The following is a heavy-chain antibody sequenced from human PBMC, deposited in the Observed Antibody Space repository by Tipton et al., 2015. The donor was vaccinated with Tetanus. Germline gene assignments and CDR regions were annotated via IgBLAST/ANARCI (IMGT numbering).Heavy chain of an antibody. Sequence: QSGPGVRKPGASVTISCTASGCTFSNYYLHWVRQAPGQGLEWLGMISPSGGRATYAQKVQGRGTLSRDTSTSTVYLEVSDLRSGVTAVYFCARWADILDRYLDLWGQGTRVPVSS. V-gene: IGHV1-46*01. J-gene: IGHJ4*02. CDR2: ISPSGGRA. D-gene: IGHD3-3*02. CDR1: GCTFSNYY. CDR3: ARWADILDRYLDL.